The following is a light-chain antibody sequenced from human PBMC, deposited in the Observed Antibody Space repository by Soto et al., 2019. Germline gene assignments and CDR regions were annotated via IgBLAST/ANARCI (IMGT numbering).Light chain of an antibody. J-gene: IGLJ1*01. V-gene: IGLV2-14*01. CDR1: SSDVGGYNY. CDR3: SSYTSSSTLRGV. Sequence: QSALTQPASVSGSPGQSITISCTGTSSDVGGYNYVSWYQQHPGKAPKLMIYDVSNWPSGVSNRFSGSKSGNTASLTISGLQAEDEDDYYCSSYTSSSTLRGVFGTGTKMTVI. CDR2: DVS.